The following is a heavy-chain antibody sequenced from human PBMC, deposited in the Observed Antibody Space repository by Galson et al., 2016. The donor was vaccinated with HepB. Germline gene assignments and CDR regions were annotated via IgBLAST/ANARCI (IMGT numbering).Heavy chain of an antibody. CDR3: ARRDIPMANDY. J-gene: IGHJ4*02. CDR1: GFTFSSYG. CDR2: ISYDGSNK. Sequence: SLRLSCAASGFTFSSYGMHWVRQAPGKGLEWVAVISYDGSNKYYADSVKGRFTISRDNAKNTLYLQMNSLRAEDTAVYFCARRDIPMANDYWGQGVLVTVSS. V-gene: IGHV3-30*03. D-gene: IGHD5-18*01.